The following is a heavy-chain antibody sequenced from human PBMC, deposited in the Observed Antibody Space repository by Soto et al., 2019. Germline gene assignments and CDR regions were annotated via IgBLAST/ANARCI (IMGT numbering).Heavy chain of an antibody. V-gene: IGHV3-48*02. CDR3: ARDGGGLGWGYFSLHWYFDL. J-gene: IGHJ2*01. CDR1: GFTFSSYS. CDR2: ISSSSSTI. Sequence: GGSLRLSCAASGFTFSSYSMNWVRQAPGKGLEWVSYISSSSSTIYYADSVKGRLTISRDNAKNSLFLQMTSLRDEDTAVYYCARDGGGLGWGYFSLHWYFDLWGRGTLVTVSS. D-gene: IGHD7-27*01.